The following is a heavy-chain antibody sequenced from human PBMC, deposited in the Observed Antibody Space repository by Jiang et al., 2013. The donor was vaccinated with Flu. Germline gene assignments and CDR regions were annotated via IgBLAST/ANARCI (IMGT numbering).Heavy chain of an antibody. CDR3: ARAPCGHDCYSLTGYYHHGLDV. D-gene: IGHD2-21*02. CDR1: GYTFSSHG. CDR2: ISPYNGYT. V-gene: IGHV1-18*01. J-gene: IGHJ6*02. Sequence: GAEVKKPGASVKVSCKASGYTFSSHGINWARQAPGQGLEWMGWISPYNGYTNYAQKLQGRVTMTIDTSTSTAYMELRSLSSDDTAVYYCARAPCGHDCYSLTGYYHHGLDVVGPRDHGHCLL.